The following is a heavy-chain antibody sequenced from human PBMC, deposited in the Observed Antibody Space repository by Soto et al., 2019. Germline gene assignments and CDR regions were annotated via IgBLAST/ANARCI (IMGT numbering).Heavy chain of an antibody. V-gene: IGHV1-69*06. J-gene: IGHJ4*02. CDR1: GVTFSSYA. Sequence: ASVKVSCKASGVTFSSYAISWVRQAPGQGLEWMGGIIPIFGTANYAQKFQGRVTITADKSTSTAYMELSSLRSEDTAVYYCARGVLITMTYDYWGQGTLVTVS. CDR2: IIPIFGTA. CDR3: ARGVLITMTYDY. D-gene: IGHD3-22*01.